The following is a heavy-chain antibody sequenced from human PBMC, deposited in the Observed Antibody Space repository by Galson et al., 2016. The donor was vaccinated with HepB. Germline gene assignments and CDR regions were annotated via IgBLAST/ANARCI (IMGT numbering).Heavy chain of an antibody. D-gene: IGHD3-3*01. V-gene: IGHV3-33*01. J-gene: IGHJ4*02. CDR3: ARDSGDSWSGYSAYYDY. CDR1: GFTFRSYG. CDR2: IWPNGNSQ. Sequence: SLRLSCAASGFTFRSYGMHWVRQPPGKGLEWVAVIWPNGNSQYYADSVKGRFTISRDNSKNTLYLQMSSLRAEDTAVYYCARDSGDSWSGYSAYYDYWGQGTLVDV.